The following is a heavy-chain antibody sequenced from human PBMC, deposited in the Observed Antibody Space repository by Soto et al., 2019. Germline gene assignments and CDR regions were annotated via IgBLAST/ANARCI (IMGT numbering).Heavy chain of an antibody. D-gene: IGHD5-12*01. CDR2: VDYSGST. CDR1: GGSISSRSYY. V-gene: IGHV4-39*01. Sequence: QLQLQESGPGLVKPSETLSLTCTVSGGSISSRSYYWDWVRQPPGKGLEWIGNVDYSGSTYYNPSLKSRVAISVDTSKNQFSLKLTSVTATDTAIYACARHGRRGWLQYGGGFFDHWGQGILVTVSS. J-gene: IGHJ4*02. CDR3: ARHGRRGWLQYGGGFFDH.